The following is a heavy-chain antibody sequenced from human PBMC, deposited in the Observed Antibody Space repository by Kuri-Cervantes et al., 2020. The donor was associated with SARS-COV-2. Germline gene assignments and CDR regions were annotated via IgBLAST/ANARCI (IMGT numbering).Heavy chain of an antibody. CDR1: GASITSGGYS. CDR3: ARVLDFDHHGFDV. J-gene: IGHJ3*01. CDR2: IYPGGST. V-gene: IGHV4-30-2*01. Sequence: LRLSCVVSGASITSGGYSWSRVRQPPGEGLEWIGFIYPGGSTSYNPPLQSRVTISMDGSENQFSLRLTSVTAADTAVYYCARVLDFDHHGFDVWGQGTLVTVSS. D-gene: IGHD3-9*01.